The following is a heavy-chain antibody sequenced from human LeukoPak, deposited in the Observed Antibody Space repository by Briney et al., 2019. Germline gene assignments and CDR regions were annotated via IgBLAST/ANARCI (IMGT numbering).Heavy chain of an antibody. CDR2: SYYNGNT. CDR1: GGSITNYY. CDR3: ARGFTYYFDTSGYPVGYWFDP. J-gene: IGHJ5*02. D-gene: IGHD3-22*01. Sequence: PSETLSLTCTVSGGSITNYYWSWIRQPPGKGLEWIGFSYYNGNTNYNPSLKSRVTISVDTSKNQFSLKLSSVTAADTAVYYCARGFTYYFDTSGYPVGYWFDPWGQGTLVTVSS. V-gene: IGHV4-59*01.